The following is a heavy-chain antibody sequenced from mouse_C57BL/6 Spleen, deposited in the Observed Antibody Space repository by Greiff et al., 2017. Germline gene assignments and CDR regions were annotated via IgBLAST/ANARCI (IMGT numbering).Heavy chain of an antibody. Sequence: EVMLVESGEGLVKPGGSLKLSCAASGFTFSSYAMSWVRQTPEKRLEWVAYISSGGDYIYYADTVKGRFTIARDNARNTLYLQMSSLKSEDTAMYYCTRDGYYGSSYGMDYWGQGTSVTVSS. CDR3: TRDGYYGSSYGMDY. J-gene: IGHJ4*01. CDR1: GFTFSSYA. CDR2: ISSGGDYI. V-gene: IGHV5-9-1*02. D-gene: IGHD1-1*01.